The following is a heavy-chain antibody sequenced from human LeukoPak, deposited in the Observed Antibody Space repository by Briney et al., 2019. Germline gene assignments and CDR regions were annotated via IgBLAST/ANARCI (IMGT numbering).Heavy chain of an antibody. D-gene: IGHD2-15*01. J-gene: IGHJ6*02. V-gene: IGHV4-34*01. Sequence: SETLSLTCAVYGGSFSGYYWSWIRQPPGKGLEWIGEINHSGSNNYNPSHKSRVTISVDTSKNQFSLKLSSVTAADTAVYYCARGRYCSGGSCYSIVLRGNYYYGMDVWGQGTTVTVS. CDR3: ARGRYCSGGSCYSIVLRGNYYYGMDV. CDR1: GGSFSGYY. CDR2: INHSGSN.